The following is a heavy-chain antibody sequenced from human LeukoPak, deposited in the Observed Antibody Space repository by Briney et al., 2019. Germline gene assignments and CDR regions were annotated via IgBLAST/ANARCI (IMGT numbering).Heavy chain of an antibody. CDR1: GFTFSSYS. D-gene: IGHD3-10*01. CDR3: ARDQSGRVWDY. CDR2: ISSSSSYI. V-gene: IGHV3-21*01. J-gene: IGHJ4*02. Sequence: GSLRLSCAASGFTFSSYSMNWVRQAPGKGLEWVSSISSSSSYIYYADSVKGRFTISRDNAKNSLYLQMNGLRAEDTAVYYCARDQSGRVWDYWGQGTLVTVSS.